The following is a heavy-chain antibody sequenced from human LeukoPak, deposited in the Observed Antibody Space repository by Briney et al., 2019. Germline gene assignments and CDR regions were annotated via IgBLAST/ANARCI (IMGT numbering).Heavy chain of an antibody. J-gene: IGHJ6*03. V-gene: IGHV4-39*01. D-gene: IGHD6-13*01. CDR1: GGSMSINNYY. CDR3: ARHASSSSPRVYRYYYYYMDV. CDR2: INHSGST. Sequence: SETLPLTCTVSGGSMSINNYYWAWIRQPPGKGLEWIGEINHSGSTNYNPSLKSRVTISVDTSKNQFSLKLSSVTAADTAVYYCARHASSSSPRVYRYYYYYMDVWGKGTTVTISS.